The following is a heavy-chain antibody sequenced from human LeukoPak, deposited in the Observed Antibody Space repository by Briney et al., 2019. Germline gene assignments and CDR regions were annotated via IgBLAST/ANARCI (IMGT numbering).Heavy chain of an antibody. V-gene: IGHV4-39*01. J-gene: IGHJ3*02. D-gene: IGHD4-23*01. Sequence: PSETVSLTCTVSGGSISSNDYYWGWIRQPPGKGLEWIGSIHYSGSTHYNSSLMSRVTISEDTSKNQFSLKLSSVTAADTAVYYCASPVVTPAFDIWGQGTMVTVSS. CDR2: IHYSGST. CDR1: GGSISSNDYY. CDR3: ASPVVTPAFDI.